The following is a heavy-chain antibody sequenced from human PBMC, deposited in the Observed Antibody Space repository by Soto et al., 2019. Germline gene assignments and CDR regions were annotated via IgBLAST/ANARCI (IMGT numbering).Heavy chain of an antibody. CDR2: INHSGST. CDR1: GDSISSSLYY. Sequence: PSETLSLTCTVSGDSISSSLYYWGWIRQPPGKGLEWIGEINHSGSTNYNPSLKSRVTISVDTSKNQFSLKLSSVTAADTAVYYCARASSYYYGSGRNYGMDVWGQGTTVTVSS. D-gene: IGHD3-10*01. CDR3: ARASSYYYGSGRNYGMDV. V-gene: IGHV4-39*07. J-gene: IGHJ6*02.